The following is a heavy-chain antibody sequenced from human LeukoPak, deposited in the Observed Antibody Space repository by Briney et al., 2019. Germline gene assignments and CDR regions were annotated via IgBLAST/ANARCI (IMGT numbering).Heavy chain of an antibody. CDR3: ARDMVGVGGNWFDP. D-gene: IGHD4/OR15-4a*01. V-gene: IGHV1-69*13. J-gene: IGHJ5*02. CDR2: IIPIFGTA. Sequence: SVKVSCKASGYTFTSYGISWVRQAPGQGLEWMGGIIPIFGTANYAQKFQGRVTITADESTSTAYMELSSLRSDDTAVYYCARDMVGVGGNWFDPWGQGTLVTVSS. CDR1: GYTFTSYG.